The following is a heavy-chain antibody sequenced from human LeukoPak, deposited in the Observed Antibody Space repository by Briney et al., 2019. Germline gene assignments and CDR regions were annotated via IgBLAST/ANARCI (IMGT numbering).Heavy chain of an antibody. Sequence: GGSLRLSCAASGFTFSSYAMSWVRQAPGKGLEWVSAISGSGGSTYYADSVKGRFTISRDNSKNTLYLQMNSLRAEDTAVYYCAKDHTYYYGSGSFDAFDIWGQGTMVTVSS. CDR2: ISGSGGST. J-gene: IGHJ3*02. CDR1: GFTFSSYA. V-gene: IGHV3-23*01. D-gene: IGHD3-10*01. CDR3: AKDHTYYYGSGSFDAFDI.